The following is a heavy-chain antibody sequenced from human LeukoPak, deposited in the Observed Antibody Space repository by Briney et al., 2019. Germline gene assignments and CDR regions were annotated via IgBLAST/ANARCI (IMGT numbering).Heavy chain of an antibody. CDR3: AKGSEWELPSKIDY. CDR1: GFTFSSYA. D-gene: IGHD1-26*01. V-gene: IGHV3-23*01. CDR2: ISGSGGSI. Sequence: PGGSLRLSCAASGFTFSSYAMSWVRQAPGKGLEWVSAISGSGGSIYYADSVKGRFTISRDNSKNTLYLQMNSLRAEDTAVYYCAKGSEWELPSKIDYWGQGTLVTVSS. J-gene: IGHJ4*02.